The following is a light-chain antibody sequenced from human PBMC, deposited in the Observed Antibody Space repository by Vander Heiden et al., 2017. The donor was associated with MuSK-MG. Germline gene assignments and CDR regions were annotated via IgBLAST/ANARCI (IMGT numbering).Light chain of an antibody. V-gene: IGLV2-14*01. CDR3: NSYTSSDTVV. J-gene: IGLJ2*01. CDR1: SRDIGGYNY. Sequence: QSALTQPASVSGSPGQSITISCTGTSRDIGGYNYVSWFQHHPGRAPKLIIFEVNKRPSGVSVRFSGSKSGNTASLTISGLQAEDEADYYCNSYTSSDTVVFGGGSKLTVL. CDR2: EVN.